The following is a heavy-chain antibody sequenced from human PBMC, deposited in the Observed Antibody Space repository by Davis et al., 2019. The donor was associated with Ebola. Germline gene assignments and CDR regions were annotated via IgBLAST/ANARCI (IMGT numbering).Heavy chain of an antibody. J-gene: IGHJ1*01. Sequence: GESLKISCAASGFTFSSYAMSWVRQAPGRGLEWVSAISGSGGSTYYADSVKGRFTISRDNSKNTLYLQMNSLRAEDTAVYYCAKGSFSQHWGQGTLVTVSS. CDR3: AKGSFSQH. V-gene: IGHV3-23*01. D-gene: IGHD3-3*02. CDR2: ISGSGGST. CDR1: GFTFSSYA.